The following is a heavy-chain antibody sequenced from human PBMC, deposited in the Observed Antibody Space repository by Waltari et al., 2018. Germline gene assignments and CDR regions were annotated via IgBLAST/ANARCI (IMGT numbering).Heavy chain of an antibody. CDR1: GGTFSSYA. J-gene: IGHJ1*01. V-gene: IGHV1-69*05. D-gene: IGHD6-13*01. Sequence: QVQLVQSGAEVKKPGSSVKVSCKASGGTFSSYAISWVRQAPGQGLEWMGGIIPIFGTANYAQKFQGRVTITTDESTSTAYMELSSLRSEDTAVYYCAAPIAAAGTSYFQHWGQGTLVTVSS. CDR3: AAPIAAAGTSYFQH. CDR2: IIPIFGTA.